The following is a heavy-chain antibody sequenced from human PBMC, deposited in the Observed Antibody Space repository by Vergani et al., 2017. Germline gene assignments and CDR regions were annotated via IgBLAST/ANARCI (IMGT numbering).Heavy chain of an antibody. Sequence: QVQLQQWGAGLLKPSETLSLTCAVYGGSFSGYYWGWIRQPPGKGLEWIGSIYHSGSTHYNPSLKSRVTISVDTSKNQFSLKLSSVTAADTAVYYCARGRYMTTVTRFDYWGQGTLVTVSS. J-gene: IGHJ4*02. CDR3: ARGRYMTTVTRFDY. CDR1: GGSFSGYY. CDR2: IYHSGST. D-gene: IGHD4-17*01. V-gene: IGHV4-34*01.